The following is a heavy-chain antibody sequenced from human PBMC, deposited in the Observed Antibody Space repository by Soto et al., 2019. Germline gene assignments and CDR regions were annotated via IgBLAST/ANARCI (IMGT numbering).Heavy chain of an antibody. J-gene: IGHJ4*02. V-gene: IGHV3-23*01. CDR1: GFTFSNYA. Sequence: GGSLRLSCAASGFTFSNYAMHWVRQAPGKGLEWVSGITGSAGNTYYADSGKGRFTLSRDNSKNTLYLQANSLRADDTAIYYCAKVPLSLRFYDYWGQGTLVTVSS. D-gene: IGHD4-17*01. CDR2: ITGSAGNT. CDR3: AKVPLSLRFYDY.